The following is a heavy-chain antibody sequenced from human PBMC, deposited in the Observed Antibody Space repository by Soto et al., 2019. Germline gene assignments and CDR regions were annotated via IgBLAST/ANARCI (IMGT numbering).Heavy chain of an antibody. J-gene: IGHJ4*02. V-gene: IGHV3-11*01. D-gene: IGHD6-19*01. CDR2: ISNSGNTK. CDR1: GITFSHYH. Sequence: GGSLRLSCAASGITFSHYHMNWIRQVPGKGLEWISYISNSGNTKSYADSVKGRFTISRDNAKNSLYLQMNSLRAEDTAIYYCVGIGSGWGFDYWGQGIPVSVSS. CDR3: VGIGSGWGFDY.